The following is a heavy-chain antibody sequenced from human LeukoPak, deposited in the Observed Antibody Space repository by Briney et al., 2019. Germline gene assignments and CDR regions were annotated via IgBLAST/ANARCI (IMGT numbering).Heavy chain of an antibody. Sequence: ASVKVSCKASGYTFSGYYVHWVRQAPGQGLEWIGWINPKSGDTKYAEKFQGRVTLTRDPSINTAYMEMTRLTSEDTAVYYCAKDRAVPAAFGPLWFDPWGQGTLVSVSS. J-gene: IGHJ5*02. V-gene: IGHV1-2*02. CDR3: AKDRAVPAAFGPLWFDP. D-gene: IGHD2-2*01. CDR1: GYTFSGYY. CDR2: INPKSGDT.